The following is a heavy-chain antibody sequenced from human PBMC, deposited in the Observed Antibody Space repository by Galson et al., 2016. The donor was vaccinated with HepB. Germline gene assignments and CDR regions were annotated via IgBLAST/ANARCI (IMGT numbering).Heavy chain of an antibody. Sequence: TLSLTCTVSGGSIDSGGYYWTWIRQRPGKGPEWIGYIYYSGATYYNPSLTSRVSISMDTSKNQFSLKVTSVTAADTAVYYCARGETTADNWFDPWGQGTLVPVSS. CDR1: GGSIDSGGYY. V-gene: IGHV4-31*03. CDR3: ARGETTADNWFDP. D-gene: IGHD1-1*01. J-gene: IGHJ5*02. CDR2: IYYSGAT.